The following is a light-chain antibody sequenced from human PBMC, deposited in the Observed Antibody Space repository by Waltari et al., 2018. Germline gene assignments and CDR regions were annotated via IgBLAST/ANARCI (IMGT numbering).Light chain of an antibody. J-gene: IGLJ3*02. CDR2: VNSDGSH. CDR1: SGHRSYA. CDR3: QTWGTGIQV. V-gene: IGLV4-69*01. Sequence: QLVLTQSPSASASLGASVNLTCTLSSGHRSYAIAWHQQQPEKGPRFLMKVNSDGSHTKGDGIPGRFSGSSSGAGRYLTIAGLQSEDEADYYCQTWGTGIQVFGGGTKLSV.